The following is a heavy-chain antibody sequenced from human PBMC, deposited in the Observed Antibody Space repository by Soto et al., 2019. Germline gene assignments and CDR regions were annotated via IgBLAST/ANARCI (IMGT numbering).Heavy chain of an antibody. CDR3: ARAFGSTDY. V-gene: IGHV1-18*01. D-gene: IGHD6-13*01. J-gene: IGHJ4*02. Sequence: QVQLVQSGAEVKKPGASVKVSCEASGYTFSSYGISWVRQAPGQGFEWMGWISGYNSITRYAQKFQGRVTMTTDTSTSTAYMELMSLRSDVTAVYYCARAFGSTDYWGQGTLVTVSS. CDR1: GYTFSSYG. CDR2: ISGYNSIT.